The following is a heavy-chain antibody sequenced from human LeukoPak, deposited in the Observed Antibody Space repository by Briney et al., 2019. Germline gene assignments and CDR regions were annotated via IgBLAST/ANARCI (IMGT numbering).Heavy chain of an antibody. V-gene: IGHV3-9*01. CDR2: ISWNSGSI. CDR3: AKGPPLYCSSTSCYSAEYFQH. Sequence: GGSLRLSCAASGFTFDDYAMHWVRQAPGKGLEWVSGISWNSGSIGYADSVKGRLTISRDNAKDPLYLQMNSLRAEDTALYYCAKGPPLYCSSTSCYSAEYFQHWGQGTLVTVSS. J-gene: IGHJ1*01. CDR1: GFTFDDYA. D-gene: IGHD2-2*01.